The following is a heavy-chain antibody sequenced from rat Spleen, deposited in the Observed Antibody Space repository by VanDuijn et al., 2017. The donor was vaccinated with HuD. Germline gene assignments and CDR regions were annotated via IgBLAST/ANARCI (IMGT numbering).Heavy chain of an antibody. D-gene: IGHD1-2*01. Sequence: EVQLVESGGGLVQPGNSLKLSCAASGFTFSDYAMAWVRQSPKKGLEWVATIIYDGSRTYYRDSVKGRFTISRDNAKSTLYLQMDSLRSEDTATYYCATQGYSSSRFTYWGLGTLVTVSS. CDR3: ATQGYSSSRFTY. CDR2: IIYDGSRT. J-gene: IGHJ3*01. CDR1: GFTFSDYA. V-gene: IGHV5-17*01.